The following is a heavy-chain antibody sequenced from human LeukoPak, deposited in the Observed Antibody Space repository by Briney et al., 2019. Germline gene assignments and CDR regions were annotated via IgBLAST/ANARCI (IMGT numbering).Heavy chain of an antibody. CDR1: GFTFDDFA. CDR3: AKLYGYSYGYIDF. J-gene: IGHJ4*02. D-gene: IGHD5-18*01. CDR2: ISWNSGDI. V-gene: IGHV3-9*01. Sequence: PGGSLRLSCAASGFTFDDFALHWVRQAPGKGLEWVSGISWNSGDIGYADSVKGRFNISRDNAKNSLYLQMNSLGAEDTALYYCAKLYGYSYGYIDFWGQGTLVTVSS.